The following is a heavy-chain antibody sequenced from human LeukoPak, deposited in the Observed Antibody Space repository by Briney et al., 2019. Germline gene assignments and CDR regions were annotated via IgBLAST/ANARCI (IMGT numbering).Heavy chain of an antibody. CDR1: GGSISTSNYY. V-gene: IGHV4-39*07. CDR2: IFYSGST. Sequence: PSETLSLTCTVSGGSISTSNYYWGWIRQPPGKGLEWIGNIFYSGSTYYSPSLKSRVTISVDTSKNQFSLKLDSVTAADTAVYYCAKGTSSGWYYFDYWGQGTLVTVSS. J-gene: IGHJ4*02. D-gene: IGHD6-19*01. CDR3: AKGTSSGWYYFDY.